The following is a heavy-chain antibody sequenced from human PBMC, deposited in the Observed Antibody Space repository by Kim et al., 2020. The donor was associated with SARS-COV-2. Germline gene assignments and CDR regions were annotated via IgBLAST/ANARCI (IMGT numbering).Heavy chain of an antibody. Sequence: SETLSLTCTVSGGSVSSGHYWSWNRQPPGKGLEWIGYVSYTGSTKYNPSLKSRVSISLDTSKNQFSLTLNSVTAADTAVYYCVQDWGRAAAGWGRGTLGT. CDR2: VSYTGST. CDR1: GGSVSSGHY. V-gene: IGHV4-61*01. CDR3: VQDWGRAAAG. J-gene: IGHJ4*02. D-gene: IGHD3-16*01.